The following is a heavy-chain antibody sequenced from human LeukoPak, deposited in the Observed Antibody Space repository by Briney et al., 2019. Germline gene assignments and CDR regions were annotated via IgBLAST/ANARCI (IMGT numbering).Heavy chain of an antibody. D-gene: IGHD2-15*01. CDR2: ISYDGSNK. CDR3: AKDFSPCSGGSCYYY. Sequence: GGSLRLSWAASGFTFSSYGMHWVRQAPGKGLEWVAVISYDGSNKYYADSVKGRFTISRDNSKNTLYLQMNSLRAEDTAVYYCAKDFSPCSGGSCYYYWGQGTLVTVSS. V-gene: IGHV3-30*18. J-gene: IGHJ4*02. CDR1: GFTFSSYG.